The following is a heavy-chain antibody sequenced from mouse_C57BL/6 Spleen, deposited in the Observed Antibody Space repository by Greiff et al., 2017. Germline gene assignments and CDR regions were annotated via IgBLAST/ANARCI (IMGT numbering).Heavy chain of an antibody. CDR3: ARWDLYYFDF. CDR2: IDPSDSET. D-gene: IGHD4-1*01. CDR1: GYTFTSYW. J-gene: IGHJ2*01. Sequence: QVQLQQPGAELVRPGSSVKLSCKASGYTFTSYWLHWVKQRPIQGLEWIGNIDPSDSETNYHQKFTDKATLTVDKSSSTAYMELSSLTSADSAVYYCARWDLYYFDFWGQGTTLTVSS. V-gene: IGHV1-52*01.